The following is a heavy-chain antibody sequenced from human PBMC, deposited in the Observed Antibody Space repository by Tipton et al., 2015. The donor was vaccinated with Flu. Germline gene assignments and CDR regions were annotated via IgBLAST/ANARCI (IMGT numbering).Heavy chain of an antibody. J-gene: IGHJ4*02. D-gene: IGHD4-17*01. CDR3: VRQPYLGDYGGYFDY. CDR2: IYPGDSDT. CDR1: GYSFTSYW. V-gene: IGHV5-51*01. Sequence: QLVQSGAEVKKPGESLKISCKGSGYSFTSYWIGWVRQMPGKGLEWMGIIYPGDSDTRYSPSFQGQVTIPADKSISTAYRQWSSLKASDTAMYYCVRQPYLGDYGGYFDYWGQGTLVTVSS.